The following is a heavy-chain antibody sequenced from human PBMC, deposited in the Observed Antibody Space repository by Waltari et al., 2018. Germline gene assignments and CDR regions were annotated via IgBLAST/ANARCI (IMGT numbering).Heavy chain of an antibody. J-gene: IGHJ4*02. Sequence: QVHLQESGPGLVKASGTLSLTCAVSGVSLIGTNYWGWVRQPPGKGLEWIGEIFHSGTTNYNSSLKSRVTMSMDTSKKQFSLTLTSVTAADTAVYYCVRSQWKVSLFDFWGQGTRISVSS. CDR3: VRSQWKVSLFDF. D-gene: IGHD1-1*01. CDR1: GVSLIGTNY. CDR2: IFHSGTT. V-gene: IGHV4-4*02.